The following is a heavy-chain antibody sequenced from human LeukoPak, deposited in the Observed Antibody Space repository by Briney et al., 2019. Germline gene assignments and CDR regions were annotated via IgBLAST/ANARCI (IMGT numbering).Heavy chain of an antibody. V-gene: IGHV3-48*03. J-gene: IGHJ5*02. CDR1: GFTFSSYE. Sequence: PGGSLRLSCAASGFTFSSYEMNWVRQAPGKGLEWVSYITSSGTTTYYADSVKGRFTISRDNAKSSLFLQMNSLRAEDTAIYYCARGGAWFEHWGQGTLVTVSS. CDR3: ARGGAWFEH. CDR2: ITSSGTTT. D-gene: IGHD4/OR15-4a*01.